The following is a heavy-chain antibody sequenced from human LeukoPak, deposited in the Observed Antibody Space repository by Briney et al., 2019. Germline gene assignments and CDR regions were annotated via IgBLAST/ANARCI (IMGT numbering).Heavy chain of an antibody. CDR2: ISYDGSNK. CDR3: AKAGLAYYYDSSGYYYGMDA. J-gene: IGHJ6*02. D-gene: IGHD3-22*01. Sequence: PGGSLRLSCAASGFTFSSYGMHWVRQAPGKGLEWVAVISYDGSNKYYADSVKGRFTTSRDNSKNTLYLQMNSLRAEDTAVYYCAKAGLAYYYDSSGYYYGMDAWGQGTTVTVSS. V-gene: IGHV3-30*18. CDR1: GFTFSSYG.